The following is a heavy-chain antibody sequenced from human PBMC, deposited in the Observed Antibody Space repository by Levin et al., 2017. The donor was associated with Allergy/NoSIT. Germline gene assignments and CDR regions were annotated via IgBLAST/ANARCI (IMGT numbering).Heavy chain of an antibody. D-gene: IGHD2-2*03. CDR2: IYYSGST. CDR1: GGSISGGGYH. Sequence: SPTLSLPCTVSGGSISGGGYHWTWIRQHPEKGLEWIGYIYYSGSTFYNPSLKSRLMISVDTSKNQISLNVSSVTAADTAVYYCAREDGSTFDFWGQGALVTVAS. V-gene: IGHV4-31*03. CDR3: AREDGSTFDF. J-gene: IGHJ4*02.